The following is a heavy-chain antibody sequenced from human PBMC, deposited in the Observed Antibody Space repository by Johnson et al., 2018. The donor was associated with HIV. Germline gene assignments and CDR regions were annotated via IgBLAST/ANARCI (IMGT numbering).Heavy chain of an antibody. J-gene: IGHJ3*02. D-gene: IGHD3-3*01. V-gene: IGHV3-23*04. CDR1: GFTFSIYA. CDR2: ISGSGGNT. Sequence: VQLVESGGGLVQPGGSLRLSCAASGFTFSIYAMSWVRQAPGKGLEWVSAISGSGGNTYYADSVKGRFTISRDNAKNSLYLQMNNLRAEDTAVYYCAREEGVLQFLGWLPNDAFDIWGQGTMVTVAS. CDR3: AREEGVLQFLGWLPNDAFDI.